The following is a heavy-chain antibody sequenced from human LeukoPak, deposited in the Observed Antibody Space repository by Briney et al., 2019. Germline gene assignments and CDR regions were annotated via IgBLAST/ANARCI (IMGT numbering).Heavy chain of an antibody. CDR3: ARGHVDRDY. Sequence: SETETLLCSLSGDPPRRFYWLWIRQPPEKGVEWLGSIYYSGSTNYNPSLKSRVNVKVDTSLNLNTLNLSSVAAADSAVYYCARGHVDRDYWGQGTLVTVSS. V-gene: IGHV4-59*01. CDR1: GDPPRRFY. J-gene: IGHJ4*02. CDR2: IYYSGST.